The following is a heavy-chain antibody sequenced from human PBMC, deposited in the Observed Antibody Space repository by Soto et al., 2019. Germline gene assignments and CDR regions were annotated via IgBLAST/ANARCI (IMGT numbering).Heavy chain of an antibody. CDR1: GYTFTSYG. J-gene: IGHJ4*02. D-gene: IGHD6-19*01. CDR2: ISAYNGNT. V-gene: IGHV1-18*01. Sequence: QVQLVQSGAEVKKPGASVKVSCKASGYTFTSYGISWVRQAPGQGLEWMGWISAYNGNTNYAQKLQGRVTMTTDPPTDTAYVELRSLRSDDTAVYYCARVRIAVAPARYWGQGTLVTVSS. CDR3: ARVRIAVAPARY.